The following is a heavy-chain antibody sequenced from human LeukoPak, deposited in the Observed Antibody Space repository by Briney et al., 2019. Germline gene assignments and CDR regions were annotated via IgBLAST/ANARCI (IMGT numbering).Heavy chain of an antibody. D-gene: IGHD3-16*01. CDR2: MNPNSGNT. CDR1: GYTFTSYD. J-gene: IGHJ4*02. V-gene: IGHV1-8*03. Sequence: ASVKVSCKASGYTFTSYDINWVRQATGQGLEWMGWMNPNSGNTGYAQKFQGRVTITRNTSISTAYMELSSLRSEDTAVYYRARDNDSRDPPHFDYWGQGTLVTVSS. CDR3: ARDNDSRDPPHFDY.